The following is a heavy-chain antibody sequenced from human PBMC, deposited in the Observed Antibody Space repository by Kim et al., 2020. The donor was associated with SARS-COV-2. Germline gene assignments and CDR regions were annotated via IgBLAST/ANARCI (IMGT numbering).Heavy chain of an antibody. J-gene: IGHJ3*02. D-gene: IGHD6-19*01. CDR1: GFTFSSYW. Sequence: GGSLRLSCAASGFTFSSYWMHWVRQAPGKGLVWVSRINSDGSSTSYADSVKGRFTISRDNAKNTLYLQMNSLRAEDTAVYYCAREGGIAVAFDIWGQGTMVTVSS. CDR2: INSDGSST. CDR3: AREGGIAVAFDI. V-gene: IGHV3-74*01.